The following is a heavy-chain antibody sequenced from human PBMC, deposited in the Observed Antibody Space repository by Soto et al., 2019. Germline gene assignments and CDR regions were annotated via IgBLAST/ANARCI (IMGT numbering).Heavy chain of an antibody. J-gene: IGHJ2*01. V-gene: IGHV3-30-3*01. D-gene: IGHD3-3*01. CDR1: GFTFSSYA. Sequence: QVQLVESGGGVVQPGRSLRLSCAASGFTFSSYAKHWVRQAPGKGLEWVAVISYDGSNKYYADSVKGRFTISRDNSKNTLYLQMNSLRAEDTAVYYCARDKLRFLEWSWYFDLWGRGTLVTVSS. CDR3: ARDKLRFLEWSWYFDL. CDR2: ISYDGSNK.